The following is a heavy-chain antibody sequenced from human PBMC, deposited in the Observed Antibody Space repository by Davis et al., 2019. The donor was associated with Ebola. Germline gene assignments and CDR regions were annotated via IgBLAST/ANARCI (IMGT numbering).Heavy chain of an antibody. D-gene: IGHD1-26*01. CDR3: AKGPKSGSLDY. V-gene: IGHV3-23*01. Sequence: PAGFLRLSCAASGFTSSSNAMSWVRQAPGKGLEWVSATSCSGGSTYYADSVKCRFTISRDNSKNTLYLQMNSLRADDTAVYYCAKGPKSGSLDYWGQGTLVSVSS. CDR1: GFTSSSNA. J-gene: IGHJ4*02. CDR2: TSCSGGST.